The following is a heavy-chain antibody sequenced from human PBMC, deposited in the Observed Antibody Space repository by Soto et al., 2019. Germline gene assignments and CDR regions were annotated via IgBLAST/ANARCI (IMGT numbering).Heavy chain of an antibody. CDR2: ISGSGGST. CDR1: GFTFSSYA. Sequence: VGSLRLSCAASGFTFSSYAMSWVRQAPGKGLEWVSAISGSGGSTYYADSVKGRFTISRDNSKNTLYLQMNSLRAEDTAVYYCANSRLKPTPFRFDYWGQGTLVNVSS. V-gene: IGHV3-23*01. J-gene: IGHJ4*02. CDR3: ANSRLKPTPFRFDY.